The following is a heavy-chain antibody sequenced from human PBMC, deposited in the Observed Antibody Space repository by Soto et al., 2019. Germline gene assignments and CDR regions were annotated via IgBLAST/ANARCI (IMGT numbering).Heavy chain of an antibody. CDR3: ASTYYYDSSGYLGNAFDI. CDR2: INPSGGST. V-gene: IGHV1-46*01. CDR1: GYTFTSYY. Sequence: ASVKVSCKASGYTFTSYYMHWVRQAPGQGLEWMGIINPSGGSTSYAQKFQGRVTMTRDTSTSTVYMELSSLRSEDTAVYYCASTYYYDSSGYLGNAFDIWGQGTMVTVSS. J-gene: IGHJ3*02. D-gene: IGHD3-22*01.